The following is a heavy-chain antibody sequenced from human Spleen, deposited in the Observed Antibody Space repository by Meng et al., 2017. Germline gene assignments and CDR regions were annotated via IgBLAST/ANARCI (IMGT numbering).Heavy chain of an antibody. Sequence: GSLRLSCAVYGGSFSGYYWSWIRQPPGKGLEWIGEINHSGSTNYNPSLKSRVTISVDTSKNQFSLTLNSVTAADTAVYYCAGWGVSPFFYYYGMDVWGQGTTVTVSS. V-gene: IGHV4-34*01. J-gene: IGHJ6*02. CDR1: GGSFSGYY. CDR3: AGWGVSPFFYYYGMDV. D-gene: IGHD2/OR15-2a*01. CDR2: INHSGST.